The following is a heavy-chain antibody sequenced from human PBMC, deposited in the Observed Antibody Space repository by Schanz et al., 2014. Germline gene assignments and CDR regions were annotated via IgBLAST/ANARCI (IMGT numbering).Heavy chain of an antibody. V-gene: IGHV3-30*04. D-gene: IGHD6-13*01. J-gene: IGHJ6*02. Sequence: QVQLVESGGGVVQPGRSLRLSCAASGFTFSSYAMHWVRQAPGRGLQWVALISYDGGHKYHADSVKGRFTISRDNSKNTLYLQMNSLRTEDTAVYYCARERQQLVRWYYYYGMDVWGQGTTVTVSS. CDR3: ARERQQLVRWYYYYGMDV. CDR2: ISYDGGHK. CDR1: GFTFSSYA.